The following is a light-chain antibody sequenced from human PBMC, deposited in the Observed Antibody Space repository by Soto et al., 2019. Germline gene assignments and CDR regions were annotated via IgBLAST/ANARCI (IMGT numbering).Light chain of an antibody. CDR2: AAS. CDR1: QSISSY. J-gene: IGKJ2*02. V-gene: IGKV1-39*01. Sequence: DIQMTQSPSSLSASVGDRVTISCRTSQSISSYLNWYQQKPGKAPKLLIYAASSLQSGDPSRFSGSGSGIDFTLTISSLQPEDFATYYCLQSYSTPWTFGQGTKLEIK. CDR3: LQSYSTPWT.